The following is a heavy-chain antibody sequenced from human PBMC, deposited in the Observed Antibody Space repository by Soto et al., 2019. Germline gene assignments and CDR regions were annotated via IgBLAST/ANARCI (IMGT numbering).Heavy chain of an antibody. V-gene: IGHV1-69*15. Sequence: VQLVQSGAELKKPGSSVKVSCKASGGSFSSSSINWVRQAPGQGPEWMGNITPFFGTADYAQKIQGRVTITADVSTTTAYMELRSLRSEDTAMYYCARVHEYGGNPDAFDIWGQGTVVTVSS. J-gene: IGHJ3*02. CDR2: ITPFFGTA. CDR3: ARVHEYGGNPDAFDI. CDR1: GGSFSSSS. D-gene: IGHD2-15*01.